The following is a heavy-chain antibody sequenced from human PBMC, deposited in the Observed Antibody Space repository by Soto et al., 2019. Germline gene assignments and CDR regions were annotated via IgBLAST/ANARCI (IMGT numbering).Heavy chain of an antibody. Sequence: EVQLLESGGGLVQPGGSLRLSCAASGFTFNSYDMSWVRQAPGKGLEWVSDISGSGGGTYYADSVKGRVTISRDNSKNIVYLQMNSLRAEDTAVYYCAKGSEYSYSYTLWFDPWGQGTLVTVSA. CDR2: ISGSGGGT. D-gene: IGHD5-18*01. CDR1: GFTFNSYD. CDR3: AKGSEYSYSYTLWFDP. V-gene: IGHV3-23*01. J-gene: IGHJ5*02.